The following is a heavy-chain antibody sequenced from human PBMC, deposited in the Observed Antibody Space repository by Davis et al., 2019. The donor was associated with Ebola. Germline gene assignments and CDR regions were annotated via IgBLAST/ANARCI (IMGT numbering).Heavy chain of an antibody. V-gene: IGHV3-23*01. J-gene: IGHJ4*02. D-gene: IGHD6-19*01. CDR3: AKDSYSSGWSFFDY. CDR2: LSGSGGRT. CDR1: GFTFSSYS. Sequence: GESLKISCAASGFTFSSYSMNWVRQAPGKGLEWVSVLSGSGGRTFYADSVKGRFTISRDNSKNTLYLQMNSLRAEDTAVYYCAKDSYSSGWSFFDYWGQGTLVTVSS.